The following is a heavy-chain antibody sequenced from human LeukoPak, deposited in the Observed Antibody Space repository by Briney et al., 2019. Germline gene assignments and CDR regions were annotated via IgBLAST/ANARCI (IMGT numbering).Heavy chain of an antibody. V-gene: IGHV1-2*02. Sequence: AASVKVSCKASGYTFTGYYMHWVRQAPGQGLEWMGWINPNSGGTNYAQKFQGRVTMTRDTSISTAYMELSRLRSDDTAVYYCARDSASGSYYKGGFDYWGQGTLVTVSS. CDR3: ARDSASGSYYKGGFDY. CDR2: INPNSGGT. D-gene: IGHD1-26*01. CDR1: GYTFTGYY. J-gene: IGHJ4*02.